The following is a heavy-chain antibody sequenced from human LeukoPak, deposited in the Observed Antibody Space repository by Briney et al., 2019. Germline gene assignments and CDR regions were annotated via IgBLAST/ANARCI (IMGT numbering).Heavy chain of an antibody. J-gene: IGHJ4*02. V-gene: IGHV1-69*13. CDR3: ARVGRGIRMVRGVMDH. CDR1: GGTFSNYA. Sequence: SVKVSCKASGGTFSNYAISWVRRAPGQGLEWMGGIIPIFGTANYAQKFQGRVTITADESTSTAYMELSSLRSEDTAVYYCARVGRGIRMVRGVMDHWGQGTLVTVSS. CDR2: IIPIFGTA. D-gene: IGHD3-10*01.